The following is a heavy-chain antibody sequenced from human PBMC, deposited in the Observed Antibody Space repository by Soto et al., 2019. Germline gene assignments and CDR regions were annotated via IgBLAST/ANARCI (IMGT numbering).Heavy chain of an antibody. CDR1: GGTFSSYG. CDR3: ANDRGFGLGN. J-gene: IGHJ4*02. Sequence: QVQLVQSGAEMKKPGSSVKVSCKVSGGTFSSYGFNWVRQAPGQGLEWMGGIIPMFGITNHTQKFQGRITLSADATTSTAYMESSCLRSDATAIYYCANDRGFGLGNWRQGTILTVSS. V-gene: IGHV1-69*12. D-gene: IGHD3-10*01. CDR2: IIPMFGIT.